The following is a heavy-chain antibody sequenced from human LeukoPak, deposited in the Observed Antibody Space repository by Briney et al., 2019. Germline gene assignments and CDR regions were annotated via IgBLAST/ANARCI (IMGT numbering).Heavy chain of an antibody. CDR1: EFTFSSYW. CDR3: ARVGARQILEY. Sequence: GGSLRLSCAASEFTFSSYWMSWVRQAPGKGLEWGANIKQDGGEKYYLDSVKGRFTVSRDNAKNSLYLQMSSLRAEDTAVYYCARVGARQILEYWGQGTLVTVSS. CDR2: IKQDGGEK. D-gene: IGHD4-17*01. J-gene: IGHJ4*02. V-gene: IGHV3-7*03.